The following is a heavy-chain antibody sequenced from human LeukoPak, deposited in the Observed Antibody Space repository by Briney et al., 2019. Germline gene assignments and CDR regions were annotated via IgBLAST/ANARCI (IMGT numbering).Heavy chain of an antibody. V-gene: IGHV3-11*04. Sequence: GGSLRLSCAASGFTFSKYYMSWIRQAPGKGLEWVSYISSSGSTIYYADSVKGRFTISRDNSKNSLYLQMNSLRAEDTAMYYCARLSAMLRGPEPIYYFDYWGQGTLVTVSS. CDR2: ISSSGSTI. CDR1: GFTFSKYY. J-gene: IGHJ4*01. D-gene: IGHD3-10*01. CDR3: ARLSAMLRGPEPIYYFDY.